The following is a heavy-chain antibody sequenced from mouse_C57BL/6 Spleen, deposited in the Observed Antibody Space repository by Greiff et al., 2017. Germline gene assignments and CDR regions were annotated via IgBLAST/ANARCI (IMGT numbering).Heavy chain of an antibody. D-gene: IGHD1-1*01. CDR2: IDPETGGT. CDR3: TSAVTTVVATRFDY. Sequence: QVQLKESGAELVRPGASVTLSCKASGYTFTDYEMHWVKQTPVHGLEWIGAIDPETGGTAYNQKFKGKAILTADKSSSTAYMELRRLTSEDSAVYYCTSAVTTVVATRFDYWGQGTTLTVSS. J-gene: IGHJ2*01. CDR1: GYTFTDYE. V-gene: IGHV1-15*01.